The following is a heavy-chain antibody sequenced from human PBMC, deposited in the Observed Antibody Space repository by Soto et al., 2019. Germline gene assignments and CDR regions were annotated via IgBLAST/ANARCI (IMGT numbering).Heavy chain of an antibody. CDR3: ARVVPDELLLYYGMDV. J-gene: IGHJ6*02. CDR1: GYTFTSYG. D-gene: IGHD1-26*01. V-gene: IGHV1-18*01. Sequence: QVQLVQSGAEVKKPGASVKVSCKASGYTFTSYGISWVRQAPGQGLEWMGWISAYNGNTNYAQKLQGRVIMTTDTSTSTAYMELRSLRSDDTAVYYCARVVPDELLLYYGMDVWGQGTTVTVSS. CDR2: ISAYNGNT.